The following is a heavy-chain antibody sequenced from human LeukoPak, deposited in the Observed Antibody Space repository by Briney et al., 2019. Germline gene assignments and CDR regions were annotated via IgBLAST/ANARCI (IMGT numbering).Heavy chain of an antibody. D-gene: IGHD3-10*01. J-gene: IGHJ4*02. V-gene: IGHV1-2*02. CDR3: ARASYYYGSGSYVY. CDR2: INPNSGGT. CDR1: GYTFTGYY. Sequence: ASVKVSCKASGYTFTGYYMHWVRQAPGQGLEWMGWINPNSGGTNYAQKFQGRVTMTRDTSISTAYMELSRLRSDDTAVYYCARASYYYGSGSYVYWGQGTLVTVSS.